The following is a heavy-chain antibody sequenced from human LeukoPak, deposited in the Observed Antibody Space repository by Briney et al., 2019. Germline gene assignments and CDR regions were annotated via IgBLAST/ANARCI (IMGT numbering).Heavy chain of an antibody. CDR3: ARSSRELGGYAPWELMPPFDY. D-gene: IGHD1-7*01. CDR2: INPNSGGT. CDR1: GYTFTSYG. Sequence: ASVKVSCKASGYTFTSYGISWVRQAPGQGLEWMGWINPNSGGTNYAQKFQGRVTMTRDTSISTAYMELSRLRSDDTAVYYCARSSRELGGYAPWELMPPFDYWGQGTLVTVSS. J-gene: IGHJ4*02. V-gene: IGHV1-2*02.